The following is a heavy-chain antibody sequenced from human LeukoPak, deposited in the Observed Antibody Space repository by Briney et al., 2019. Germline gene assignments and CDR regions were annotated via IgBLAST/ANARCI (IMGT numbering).Heavy chain of an antibody. CDR3: ARGSRIFLQH. CDR2: INHSGST. Sequence: PSETLSLTCAVYGGSFSGYYWSWIRQPPGKGLEWIGEINHSGSTNYNPSLKSRVTISVDTSKNQFSLKLSSVTAADTAVYYCARGSRIFLQHWGQGTLVTVSS. V-gene: IGHV4-34*01. J-gene: IGHJ1*01. D-gene: IGHD2/OR15-2a*01. CDR1: GGSFSGYY.